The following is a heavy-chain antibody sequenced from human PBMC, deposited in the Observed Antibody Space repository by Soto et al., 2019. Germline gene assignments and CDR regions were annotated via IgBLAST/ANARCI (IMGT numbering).Heavy chain of an antibody. CDR1: GYTFTSYY. D-gene: IGHD2-8*01. CDR2: INPSGGST. V-gene: IGHV1-46*01. Sequence: ASVKVSCKASGYTFTSYYMHWVRQAPGQGLEWMGIINPSGGSTSYAQKFQGRVTMTRDTSTSTVYMELSSLRSEDTAVYYCARDLSHCTNGVCHYYYFDYWGQGTLVTVSS. J-gene: IGHJ4*02. CDR3: ARDLSHCTNGVCHYYYFDY.